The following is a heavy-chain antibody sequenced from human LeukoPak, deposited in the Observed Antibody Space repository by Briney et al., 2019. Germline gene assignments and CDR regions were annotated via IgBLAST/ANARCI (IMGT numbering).Heavy chain of an antibody. Sequence: ASVKVSCKASGYTFSAYYVHWVRQAPGQGLEWMGWIKPNSGDTNYAQKFQGRVTMTWDTSISTAYMELRSLRSDDTAVYYCARHSSGWSGGDYWGQGTLVTVSS. D-gene: IGHD6-19*01. V-gene: IGHV1-2*02. CDR3: ARHSSGWSGGDY. CDR1: GYTFSAYY. CDR2: IKPNSGDT. J-gene: IGHJ4*02.